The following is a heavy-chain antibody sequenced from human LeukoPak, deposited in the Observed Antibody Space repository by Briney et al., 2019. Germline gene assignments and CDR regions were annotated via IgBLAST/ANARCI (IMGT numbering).Heavy chain of an antibody. CDR3: TRLQWLAGDY. Sequence: GGSLRLSCTASGFTFGDSAMSWFRQAPGKGLEWVGFLRSEAYGGTAEYAASVKGRFAISRDDSKSIAYLQMNSLKTEDTAIYYCTRLQWLAGDYWGQGTLVTVSP. J-gene: IGHJ4*02. CDR1: GFTFGDSA. CDR2: LRSEAYGGTA. V-gene: IGHV3-49*03. D-gene: IGHD6-19*01.